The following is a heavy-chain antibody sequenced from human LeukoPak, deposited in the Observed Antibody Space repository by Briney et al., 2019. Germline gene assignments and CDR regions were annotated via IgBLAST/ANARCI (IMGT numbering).Heavy chain of an antibody. CDR2: ISGSGGST. V-gene: IGHV3-23*01. CDR3: AKGRYYDSSGYYDY. J-gene: IGHJ4*02. CDR1: GFTFSSYA. Sequence: GGSLRLSCAASGFTFSSYAMSWVRQAPGKGLEWVSAISGSGGSTYYADSVKGRFTISRDNSKNTLYLQMNSLRAEDTAVYYCAKGRYYDSSGYYDYWGQGTLVTVSS. D-gene: IGHD3-22*01.